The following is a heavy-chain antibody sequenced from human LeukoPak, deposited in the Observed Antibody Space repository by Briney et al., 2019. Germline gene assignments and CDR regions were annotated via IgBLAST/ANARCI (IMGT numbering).Heavy chain of an antibody. J-gene: IGHJ4*02. Sequence: GASVTLSFTASGYTFTIYGISWVRQAQGQGLERMGWISAYNGNTNYSHALPGRVTITTDTSTSTDYMDLRRLRSDDTAVYYCARDVEDTWVTPYYWGQGTLVTVSS. CDR3: ARDVEDTWVTPYY. CDR2: ISAYNGNT. CDR1: GYTFTIYG. V-gene: IGHV1-18*01. D-gene: IGHD2-21*02.